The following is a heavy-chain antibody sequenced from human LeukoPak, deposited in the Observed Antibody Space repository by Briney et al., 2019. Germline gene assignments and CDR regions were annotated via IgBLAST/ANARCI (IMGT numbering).Heavy chain of an antibody. CDR2: INSDESST. V-gene: IGHV3-74*01. CDR1: GFTFSSYW. J-gene: IGHJ4*02. Sequence: GGSLRLSCAASGFTFSSYWMHWVRHAPGKGLVWVSRINSDESSTSYADSVKGRFTISRDNAKNTLYLQMNSLRAEDTAVYYCARKKVNSYGTALDYWGQGTLVTVSS. D-gene: IGHD5-18*01. CDR3: ARKKVNSYGTALDY.